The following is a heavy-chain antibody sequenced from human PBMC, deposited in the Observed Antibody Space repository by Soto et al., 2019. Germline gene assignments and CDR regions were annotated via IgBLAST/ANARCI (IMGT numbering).Heavy chain of an antibody. CDR2: ISGSGGST. J-gene: IGHJ4*02. Sequence: GGSLRLSCAASGFTFSSYAMSWVRQAPGKGLEWVSAISGSGGSTYYADSVKGRFTISRDNTKNTLYLQMNSLRAEDTAVYYCEKSWWRYCSSTSCYMGGYFDYWGQGTLVTVSS. CDR3: EKSWWRYCSSTSCYMGGYFDY. D-gene: IGHD2-2*02. V-gene: IGHV3-23*01. CDR1: GFTFSSYA.